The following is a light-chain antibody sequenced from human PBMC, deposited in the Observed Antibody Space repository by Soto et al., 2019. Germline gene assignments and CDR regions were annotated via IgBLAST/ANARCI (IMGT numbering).Light chain of an antibody. Sequence: QSVLTQPASGSGSPGQSITISCTGTSSDVGSYNLVSWYQQHPGKAPKLMIYEGSKRPSGVSNRFSGSKSGNTASLTISALQAEDEADYYCCSYAGSSTYVFGTGTKVTVL. CDR2: EGS. V-gene: IGLV2-23*01. CDR3: CSYAGSSTYV. J-gene: IGLJ1*01. CDR1: SSDVGSYNL.